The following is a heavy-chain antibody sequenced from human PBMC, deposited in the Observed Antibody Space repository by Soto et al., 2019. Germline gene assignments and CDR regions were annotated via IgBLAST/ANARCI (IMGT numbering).Heavy chain of an antibody. D-gene: IGHD3-10*01. CDR3: ACEEYGSGSYYIREHFDY. Sequence: QVQLMQSGAEVKKPGSSVKVSCKASGGTFSSYTISWVRKSPGQRLEWLGRIIPILGLANYAQKYQGRVTNTADKSTSTAYMELSSRRSEDTAVYYCACEEYGSGSYYIREHFDYWVQGTLVTVSS. CDR1: GGTFSSYT. J-gene: IGHJ4*02. V-gene: IGHV1-69*02. CDR2: IIPILGLA.